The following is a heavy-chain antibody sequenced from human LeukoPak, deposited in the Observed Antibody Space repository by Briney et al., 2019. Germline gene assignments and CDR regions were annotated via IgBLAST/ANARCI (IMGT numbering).Heavy chain of an antibody. Sequence: SETLSLTCTVSGGSISSSSYYWGWIRQPPGKGLEWIGSIYYSGSTYYNPSLKSRVTISVDTSKNQFSLKLSSVTAADTAVYYCARDTIAAADPPYYFDYWGQGTLVTVSS. J-gene: IGHJ4*02. CDR2: IYYSGST. CDR3: ARDTIAAADPPYYFDY. CDR1: GGSISSSSYY. V-gene: IGHV4-39*07. D-gene: IGHD6-13*01.